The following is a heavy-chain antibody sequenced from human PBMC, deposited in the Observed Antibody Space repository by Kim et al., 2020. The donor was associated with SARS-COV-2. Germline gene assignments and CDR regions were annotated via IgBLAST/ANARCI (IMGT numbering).Heavy chain of an antibody. J-gene: IGHJ3*02. D-gene: IGHD6-13*01. CDR2: ISAYNGNT. Sequence: ASVKVSCKASGYTFTSYGISWVRQAPGQGLEWMGWISAYNGNTNYAQKLQGRVTMTTDTSTSTAYMELRSLRSDDTAVYYCARDPLWRSPKKRDAFDIWGQGTMVTVSS. CDR3: ARDPLWRSPKKRDAFDI. V-gene: IGHV1-18*01. CDR1: GYTFTSYG.